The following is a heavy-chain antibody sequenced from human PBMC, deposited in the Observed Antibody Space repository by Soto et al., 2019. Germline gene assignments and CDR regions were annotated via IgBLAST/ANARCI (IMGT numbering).Heavy chain of an antibody. Sequence: QVQLVESGGGVVQPGRSLRLSCAASGFTFSSYGMHWVRQAPGKGLEWVAVIWYDGSSKYYADSVKGRFTISRDNSKNTLYLQMNSLRAEDTAVYYCAISPLFCSGGSCEYFQHWGQGTLVTVSS. CDR3: AISPLFCSGGSCEYFQH. CDR2: IWYDGSSK. J-gene: IGHJ1*01. V-gene: IGHV3-33*01. D-gene: IGHD2-15*01. CDR1: GFTFSSYG.